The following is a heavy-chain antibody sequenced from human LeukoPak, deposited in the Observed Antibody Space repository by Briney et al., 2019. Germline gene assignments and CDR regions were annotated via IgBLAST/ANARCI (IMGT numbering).Heavy chain of an antibody. CDR3: AKDLGTGGIATYSQAFDI. CDR2: ISGSGGST. Sequence: GGSLRLSCAASGFTFSSYAMSWVRRAPGKGLEWVSAISGSGGSTYYADSVKGRFTISRDNSKNTLYLQMNSLGAEDTAVYYCAKDLGTGGIATYSQAFDIWGQGTMVTVSS. J-gene: IGHJ3*02. V-gene: IGHV3-23*01. CDR1: GFTFSSYA. D-gene: IGHD6-13*01.